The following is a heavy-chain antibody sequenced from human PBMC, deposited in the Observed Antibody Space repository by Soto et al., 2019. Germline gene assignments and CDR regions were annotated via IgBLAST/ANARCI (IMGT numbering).Heavy chain of an antibody. V-gene: IGHV3-7*01. CDR1: GFTFSSYW. CDR2: IKQDGSEK. CDR3: ARDRVAAGSYFDY. J-gene: IGHJ4*02. D-gene: IGHD6-13*01. Sequence: EVQLVESGGGLVQPGGSLRLSCAASGFTFSSYWMSWVRQAPGKGLEWVANIKQDGSEKYYVDSVKGRFTISRDNAKNSLYLQMNSLRAEDTAVYCCARDRVAAGSYFDYWGQGTLVTVSS.